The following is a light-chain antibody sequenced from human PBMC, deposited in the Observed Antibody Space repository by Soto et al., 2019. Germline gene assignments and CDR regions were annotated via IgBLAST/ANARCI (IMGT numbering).Light chain of an antibody. J-gene: IGLJ3*02. CDR2: DVS. Sequence: QSALTQPASVSGSPGQSITISCTGTSTDVGYYNYVSWYQHHPGKAPKLMIYDVSNRPSGVSSRFSGSKSGTTASLTISGLQAEDEADYYCTSYTTSSTQVFGGGTKVTVL. CDR1: STDVGYYNY. V-gene: IGLV2-14*03. CDR3: TSYTTSSTQV.